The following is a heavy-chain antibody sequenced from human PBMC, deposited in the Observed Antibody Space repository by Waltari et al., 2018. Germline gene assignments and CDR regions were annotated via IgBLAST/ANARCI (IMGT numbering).Heavy chain of an antibody. CDR2: INPNSGGT. Sequence: QVQLVQSGAEVKKPGASVKVSCKASGYTFTGYYMHWVRQAPGQGLEWMGWINPNSGGTNYAPKFKGWVTRTRDTSISTAYMGLSRLRSDDTAVYYCAREEAATAFFDYWGQGTLVTVSS. J-gene: IGHJ4*02. CDR3: AREEAATAFFDY. CDR1: GYTFTGYY. D-gene: IGHD2-15*01. V-gene: IGHV1-2*04.